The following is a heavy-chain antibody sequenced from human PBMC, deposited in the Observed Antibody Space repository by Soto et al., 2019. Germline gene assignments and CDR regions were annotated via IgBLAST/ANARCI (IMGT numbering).Heavy chain of an antibody. CDR2: IYYSGRT. J-gene: IGHJ3*02. Sequence: QLQLQESGPGLVKPSETLSLTCTVSGGSISSSSYYWGWIRQPPGKGLEWIGSIYYSGRTYYNPSLKGRVTISVDTSKNQFSLKLSAVTAADTAVYYCASQGYSSSWYAGAFDIWGQGTMVTVSS. CDR3: ASQGYSSSWYAGAFDI. CDR1: GGSISSSSYY. V-gene: IGHV4-39*01. D-gene: IGHD6-13*01.